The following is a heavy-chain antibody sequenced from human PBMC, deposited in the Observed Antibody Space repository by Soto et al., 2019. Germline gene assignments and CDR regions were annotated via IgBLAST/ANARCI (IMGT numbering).Heavy chain of an antibody. Sequence: QVQLVESGGGVVQPGGSLRISCEASGFTFSRHGMHWVRQAPGKGLEWVAVKYPDGNKEYFAESVKGRFTISRDNSKNTLDLQMNSLRAEDTAIYYCVRDMWDETSRYYHAFDYWGQGTLVTVSS. CDR1: GFTFSRHG. CDR2: KYPDGNKE. CDR3: VRDMWDETSRYYHAFDY. V-gene: IGHV3-33*01. J-gene: IGHJ4*02. D-gene: IGHD3-22*01.